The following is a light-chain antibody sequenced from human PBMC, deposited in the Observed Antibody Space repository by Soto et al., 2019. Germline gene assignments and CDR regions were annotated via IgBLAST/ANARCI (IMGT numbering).Light chain of an antibody. CDR3: QQYDNSPLS. CDR2: DAS. V-gene: IGKV3-11*01. CDR1: QSVSSY. Sequence: AAVSLNTGERATLSCRASQSVSSYLAWYQQKPGQAPRLLIYDASNRATGIPARFSGSGSGTDFTLTISRLEPEDCALYYSQQYDNSPLSFAGGTILDIK. J-gene: IGKJ4*01.